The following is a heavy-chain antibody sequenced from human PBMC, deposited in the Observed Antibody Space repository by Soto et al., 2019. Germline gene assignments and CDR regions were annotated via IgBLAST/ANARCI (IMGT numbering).Heavy chain of an antibody. Sequence: EVQLVESGGGLVQPGGSLRLSCAASGFTFSDYSMNWVRQAPGKGLEWVSYISSSSSTIYYADSVKGRFTISRDNAKNSLYLQMNRLRAEDTAVYYCARGHLVATKSGYWYFDLWGRGTLVPVSS. CDR1: GFTFSDYS. J-gene: IGHJ2*01. CDR3: ARGHLVATKSGYWYFDL. D-gene: IGHD5-12*01. V-gene: IGHV3-48*01. CDR2: ISSSSSTI.